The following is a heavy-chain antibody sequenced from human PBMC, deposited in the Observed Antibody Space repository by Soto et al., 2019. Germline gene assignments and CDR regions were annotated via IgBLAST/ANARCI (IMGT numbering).Heavy chain of an antibody. D-gene: IGHD1-26*01. Sequence: QVQLVQSGAEVKKPGASVKVSCKASGYTFTSYAIHWVRQAPGQRLEWMGWINAGNGNTKYSQKFQGRVTITRDTSASAAYMQLSSLRPEDTAVYYCASGSGTYSPDYWGKGTLVTVSS. CDR3: ASGSGTYSPDY. J-gene: IGHJ4*02. CDR2: INAGNGNT. CDR1: GYTFTSYA. V-gene: IGHV1-3*01.